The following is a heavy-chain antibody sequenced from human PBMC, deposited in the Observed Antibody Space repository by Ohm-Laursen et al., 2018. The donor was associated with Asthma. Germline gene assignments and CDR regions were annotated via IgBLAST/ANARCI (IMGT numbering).Heavy chain of an antibody. CDR3: VRDVVDRFDF. CDR1: GYSLSSYA. D-gene: IGHD2-21*01. CDR2: IYIRNT. Sequence: ASSVKVSCKASGYSLSSYAISWVRQAPGQRPEWMGWIYIRNTNYAPKFRDRITLSTDTSTNTAYMDLRSLRSDDTAVYYCVRDVVDRFDFWGQGSLVIVSS. J-gene: IGHJ4*02. V-gene: IGHV1-18*04.